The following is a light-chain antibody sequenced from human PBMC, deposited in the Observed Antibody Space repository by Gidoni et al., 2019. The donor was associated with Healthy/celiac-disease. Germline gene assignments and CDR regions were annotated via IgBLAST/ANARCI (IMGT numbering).Light chain of an antibody. V-gene: IGKV3-11*01. CDR2: DAS. CDR3: QQRANWPT. CDR1: QSVSSY. Sequence: SPATLSLSPGERATLSCRASQSVSSYLAWYQQKPGQAPRLLIYDASNRATGIPARFSGSGSGTDFTLTISSLEPEDFAGYHCQQRANWPTFGQGTKLEIK. J-gene: IGKJ2*01.